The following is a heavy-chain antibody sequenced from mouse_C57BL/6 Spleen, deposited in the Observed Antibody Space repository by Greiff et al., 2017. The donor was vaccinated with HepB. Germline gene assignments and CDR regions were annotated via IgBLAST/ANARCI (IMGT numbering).Heavy chain of an antibody. V-gene: IGHV1-82*01. CDR2: IYPGDGDT. CDR3: ARGYAMGY. J-gene: IGHJ4*01. Sequence: QVQLQQSGPELVKPGASAKISCKASGYAFSSSWMNWVKQRPGKGLEWIGRIYPGDGDTNYNGKFKGKATLTADKSSSTAYMQLSSLTSEDSAVYFCARGYAMGYWCQGASVTVSS. CDR1: GYAFSSSW.